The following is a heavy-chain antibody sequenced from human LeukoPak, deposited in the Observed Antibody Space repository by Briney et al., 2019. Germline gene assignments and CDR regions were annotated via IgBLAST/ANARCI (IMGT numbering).Heavy chain of an antibody. V-gene: IGHV4-4*07. Sequence: SETLSLTCTVSGGSISSYYWSWIRQPAGKGLEWIGRIYTSGSTDYNPSLKSRVTMSVDTSRNQFSLKLSSVTAADTAVYYCARATPPYGSGSPSLYYYGMDVWGQGTTVTVSS. D-gene: IGHD3-10*01. CDR2: IYTSGST. CDR3: ARATPPYGSGSPSLYYYGMDV. J-gene: IGHJ6*02. CDR1: GGSISSYY.